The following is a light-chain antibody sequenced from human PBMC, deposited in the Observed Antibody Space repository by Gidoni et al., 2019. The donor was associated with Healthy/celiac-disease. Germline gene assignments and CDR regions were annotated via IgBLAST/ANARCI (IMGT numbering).Light chain of an antibody. CDR3: QQSYSTPRT. CDR2: AAS. CDR1: QSISSD. Sequence: QMTQSPSSLSASVGDRVTITCRASQSISSDLNWYQQKPEKAPKLLIYAASSLQSGVPSRFSGSGSGTDFTLTISSLQPEDFATYYCQQSYSTPRTFGQGTKVEIK. J-gene: IGKJ1*01. V-gene: IGKV1-39*01.